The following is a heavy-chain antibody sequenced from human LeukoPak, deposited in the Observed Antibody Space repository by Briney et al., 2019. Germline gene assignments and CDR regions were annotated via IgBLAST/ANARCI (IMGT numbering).Heavy chain of an antibody. J-gene: IGHJ3*02. CDR3: VRRDIYTTSSWGAFDI. D-gene: IGHD6-6*01. V-gene: IGHV3-23*01. CDR1: GFTFSRYV. CDR2: ISATGGEI. Sequence: GGSLRLSCAASGFTFSRYVMNWVRQVPGRRPDWVSSISATGGEIFYADSVKGRFTISRDNSNNMVYLQMDSLRTDDTALYYCVRRDIYTTSSWGAFDIWGQGTLVTVSS.